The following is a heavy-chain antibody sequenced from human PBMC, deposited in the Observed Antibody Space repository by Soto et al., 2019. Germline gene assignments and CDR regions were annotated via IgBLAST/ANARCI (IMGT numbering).Heavy chain of an antibody. CDR2: IYHSGST. Sequence: QLQLQESGSGLVKPSQTLSLTCAVSGGSISSGGYSWSWIRQPPGKGMEWIGYIYHSGSTYYNPSLKSRVTISVDRSKNQFSLKLSSVTAADTAVYYCARAHYGDYGYGMDVWGQGTTVTVSS. CDR1: GGSISSGGYS. D-gene: IGHD4-17*01. CDR3: ARAHYGDYGYGMDV. J-gene: IGHJ6*02. V-gene: IGHV4-30-2*01.